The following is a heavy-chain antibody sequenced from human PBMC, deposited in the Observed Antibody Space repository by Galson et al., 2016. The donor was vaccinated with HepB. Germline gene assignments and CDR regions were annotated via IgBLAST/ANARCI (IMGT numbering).Heavy chain of an antibody. CDR3: AKDSSYASGSYYNFDY. CDR2: ISYDGSNK. CDR1: GFSFSNYG. V-gene: IGHV3-30*18. J-gene: IGHJ4*02. D-gene: IGHD3-10*01. Sequence: SLRLSCAASGFSFSNYGMHWVRQAPGEGLEWVAVISYDGSNKYYADSVKGRFTISRDNSKNTLYLQMNSLRAEDTAVYYCAKDSSYASGSYYNFDYWGQGTLVTVSS.